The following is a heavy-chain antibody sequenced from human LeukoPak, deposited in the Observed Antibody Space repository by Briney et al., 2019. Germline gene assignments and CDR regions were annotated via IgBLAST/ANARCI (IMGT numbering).Heavy chain of an antibody. CDR1: GGSISSYY. CDR3: ASLYSSGWYNVN. V-gene: IGHV4-4*07. D-gene: IGHD6-19*01. J-gene: IGHJ4*02. Sequence: SETLFLTCTVSGGSISSYYWSWIRQPAGKGLEWIGRIYISGSGSTNYNPSLKSRVTMSVDTSKNQFSLKLSSVTAADTAVYYCASLYSSGWYNVNWGQGTLVTVSS. CDR2: IYISGSGST.